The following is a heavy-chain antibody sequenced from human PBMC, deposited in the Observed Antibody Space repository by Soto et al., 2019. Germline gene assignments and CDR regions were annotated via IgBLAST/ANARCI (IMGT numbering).Heavy chain of an antibody. CDR3: SRPSRNGYSDGLDI. Sequence: QLHLQESGPGLVKTSETLSLTCTVSGGSITSGSYHWGWIRQSPGKGLYWIGNVHYSGSTHYNPPHIIRTTITRDTSKNQFSLKWSSVTAENTAVYYCSRPSRNGYSDGLDIWGQGTKVS. V-gene: IGHV4-39*01. CDR2: VHYSGST. D-gene: IGHD5-12*01. J-gene: IGHJ3*02. CDR1: GGSITSGSYH.